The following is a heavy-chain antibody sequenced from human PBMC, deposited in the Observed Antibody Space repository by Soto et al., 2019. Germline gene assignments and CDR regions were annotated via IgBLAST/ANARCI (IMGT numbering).Heavy chain of an antibody. Sequence: QVLRVQSGAEMQQPGASVSVSCRASGDSFTNYAFTWVRQAPGQSPEWLGGVILALGTPHYSQRFQGRLKMPADDSSSTVYMELGSLRLDDTAVYYCGRYCTNTKCRGGYDLDLWGQGTLLTVSS. J-gene: IGHJ5*02. D-gene: IGHD2-8*01. CDR3: GRYCTNTKCRGGYDLDL. CDR2: VILALGTP. CDR1: GDSFTNYA. V-gene: IGHV1-69*01.